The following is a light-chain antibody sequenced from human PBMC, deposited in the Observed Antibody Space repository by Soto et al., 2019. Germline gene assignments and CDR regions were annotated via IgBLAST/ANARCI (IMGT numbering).Light chain of an antibody. Sequence: ALTQPASVSGSPGQSITISCTGTSSDIGDSNYVSWYQQHPGKAPKLVIYDVSNRPSGVSNRFSGSKSANTASLTISGLQAEDEADYYCSSFRSSSTSYVFGTGTKVTV. J-gene: IGLJ1*01. CDR2: DVS. V-gene: IGLV2-14*03. CDR3: SSFRSSSTSYV. CDR1: SSDIGDSNY.